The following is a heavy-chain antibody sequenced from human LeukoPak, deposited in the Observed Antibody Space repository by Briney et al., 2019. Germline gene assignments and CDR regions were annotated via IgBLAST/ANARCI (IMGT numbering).Heavy chain of an antibody. J-gene: IGHJ2*01. Sequence: GGSLRLSCAASGFTFDDYAMHGVRQAPGKGLEGVSGISYNSGTIAYADSVKGRFTISRDNAKNSLYLQMNSLRAEDTALYYCAKDYCGGDCYSGWYFDLWGRGTLVTVSS. V-gene: IGHV3-9*01. CDR1: GFTFDDYA. D-gene: IGHD2-21*02. CDR3: AKDYCGGDCYSGWYFDL. CDR2: ISYNSGTI.